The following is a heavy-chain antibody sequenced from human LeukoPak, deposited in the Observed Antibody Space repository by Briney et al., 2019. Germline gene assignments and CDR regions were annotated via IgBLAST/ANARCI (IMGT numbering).Heavy chain of an antibody. V-gene: IGHV4-38-2*01. CDR3: ARWYSSGWYWFDP. J-gene: IGHJ5*02. CDR1: GYSISSSYY. Sequence: SETLSLTCAVSGYSISSSYYWGWIRQPPGKGLEWIGTIYHSGSTHYNPSLKSRVTLSVDTSKNQFSLKLSSVTAADTAVYYCARWYSSGWYWFDPWGQGTLVTVSS. D-gene: IGHD6-19*01. CDR2: IYHSGST.